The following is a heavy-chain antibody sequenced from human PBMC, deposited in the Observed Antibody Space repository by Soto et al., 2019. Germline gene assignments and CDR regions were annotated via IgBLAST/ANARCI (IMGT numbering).Heavy chain of an antibody. CDR2: ISYDGSNK. CDR1: GFTFSSYA. CDR3: ARGAAVAGHDYFDY. D-gene: IGHD6-19*01. V-gene: IGHV3-30-3*01. Sequence: GGSLRLSCAASGFTFSSYAMHWVRQAPGKGLEWVAVISYDGSNKYYADSVKGRFTISRDNSKNTLYLQMNSLRAEDTAVYYCARGAAVAGHDYFDYWGQGTLVTVSS. J-gene: IGHJ4*02.